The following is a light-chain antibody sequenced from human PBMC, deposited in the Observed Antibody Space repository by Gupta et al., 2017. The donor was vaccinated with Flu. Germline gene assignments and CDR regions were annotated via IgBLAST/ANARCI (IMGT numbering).Light chain of an antibody. CDR1: SSDVGRYNY. CDR3: CSYGGTYIS. Sequence: QSALTQPRSVSGSPGQSVAISCTGTSSDVGRYNYVAWYQQYPGSAPKLIIYDGTRRPSGVPDRFSGSKSGNTASLTISGLQAEDEADYHCCSYGGTYISVGGGTRLTVL. CDR2: DGT. J-gene: IGLJ2*01. V-gene: IGLV2-11*01.